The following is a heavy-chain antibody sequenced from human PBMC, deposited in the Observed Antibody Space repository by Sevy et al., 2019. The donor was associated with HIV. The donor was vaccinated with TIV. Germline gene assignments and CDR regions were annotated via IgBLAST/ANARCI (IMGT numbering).Heavy chain of an antibody. V-gene: IGHV3-53*01. D-gene: IGHD6-19*01. CDR3: AQRGAVAGTIAFDI. CDR2: FYSGGST. CDR1: GFTVSSNY. Sequence: GGSLRLSCAASGFTVSSNYMSWVRQAPGKGLEWVSVFYSGGSTYYADSVKGRFTISRDNSKNTLYLQMNSLRAEDTAVYYCAQRGAVAGTIAFDIWGQGTMVTVSS. J-gene: IGHJ3*02.